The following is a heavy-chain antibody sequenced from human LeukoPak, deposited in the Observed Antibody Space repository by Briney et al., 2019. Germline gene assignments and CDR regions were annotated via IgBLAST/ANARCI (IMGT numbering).Heavy chain of an antibody. V-gene: IGHV3-7*01. CDR3: ARDQLIWSGFNYYYMDV. Sequence: GGSLRLSCAASGFTFSSYWMSWVRQAPGKGLEWVANIKQDGSEKYYVDSVKGRFTISRDNSKNTLYLQMNSLRAEDTAVYYCARDQLIWSGFNYYYMDVWGKGTTVTVSS. D-gene: IGHD3-3*01. CDR1: GFTFSSYW. CDR2: IKQDGSEK. J-gene: IGHJ6*03.